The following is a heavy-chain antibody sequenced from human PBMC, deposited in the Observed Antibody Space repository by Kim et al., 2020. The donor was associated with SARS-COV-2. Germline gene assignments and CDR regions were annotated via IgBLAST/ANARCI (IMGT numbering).Heavy chain of an antibody. V-gene: IGHV4-59*08. CDR2: IYYSGST. CDR1: GGSISSYY. Sequence: SETLSLTCTVSGGSISSYYWSWIRQPPGKGLEWSGYIYYSGSTNYNPSLKSRVTISVDTSKNQFSLKLSSVTAADTAVSYCARGFDYWGQGNLVTVSA. CDR3: ARGFDY. J-gene: IGHJ4*02.